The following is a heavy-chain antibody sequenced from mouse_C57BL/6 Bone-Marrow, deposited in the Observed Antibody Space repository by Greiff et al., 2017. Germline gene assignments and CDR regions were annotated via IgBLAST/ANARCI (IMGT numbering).Heavy chain of an antibody. J-gene: IGHJ1*03. Sequence: QVHVKQSGPGLVQPSQSLSITCTVSGFSLTSYGVHWVRQSPGKGLEWLGVIWSGGSTDYNAAFISRLSISKDNSKSQVFFKMNSLQADDTAIYYCARIGVAKDWYFDVGGTGTTVTVSS. CDR3: ARIGVAKDWYFDV. V-gene: IGHV2-2*01. CDR2: IWSGGST. D-gene: IGHD1-1*01. CDR1: GFSLTSYG.